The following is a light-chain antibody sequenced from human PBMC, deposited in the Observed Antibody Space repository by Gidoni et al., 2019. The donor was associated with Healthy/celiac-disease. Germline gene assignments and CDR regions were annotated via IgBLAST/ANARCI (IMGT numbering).Light chain of an antibody. CDR3: QQYNSYSEVT. CDR2: KAS. CDR1: QSISSW. Sequence: DIQMTQSPSTLSASVGDRVTITCRASQSISSWLAWYQQKPGKAPKLLIYKASSLESGVPSRFSGSGSGTEFTLTISGLQPDDFATYYCQQYNSYSEVTFXPXTKVDIK. J-gene: IGKJ3*01. V-gene: IGKV1-5*03.